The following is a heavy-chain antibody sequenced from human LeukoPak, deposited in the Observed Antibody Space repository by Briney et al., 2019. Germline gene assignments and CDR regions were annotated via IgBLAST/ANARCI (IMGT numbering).Heavy chain of an antibody. CDR2: IYDSGST. Sequence: SETLSLTCSVSGGSISTYYWSWIRQPPGEGLEWIGYIYDSGSTNSNPSLKSRVTISVDTSKNQFSLKLSSVTAADTAVYYCARDGGIVGATLDYWGQGTLVTVSS. CDR3: ARDGGIVGATLDY. D-gene: IGHD1-26*01. V-gene: IGHV4-59*12. CDR1: GGSISTYY. J-gene: IGHJ4*02.